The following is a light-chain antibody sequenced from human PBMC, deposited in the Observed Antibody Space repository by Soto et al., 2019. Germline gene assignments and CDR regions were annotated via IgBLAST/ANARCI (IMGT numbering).Light chain of an antibody. J-gene: IGLJ1*01. CDR1: SSDVGGYNY. V-gene: IGLV2-8*01. Sequence: QSVLTQPPSASGSPGQSVTISCTGTSSDVGGYNYVSWYQQHPGKAPKLMIYEVSKRPSGVPDRFSGSKSGNTASLTVSGLQAEDEADYYCSSYAGSNNFDVLGTGTKATVL. CDR3: SSYAGSNNFDV. CDR2: EVS.